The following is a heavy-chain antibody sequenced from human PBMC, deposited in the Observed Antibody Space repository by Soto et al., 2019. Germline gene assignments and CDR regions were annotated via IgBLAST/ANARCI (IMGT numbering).Heavy chain of an antibody. Sequence: QVQLVQSGAEVEKPGASVKVSCKASGYTFTTYDFNWVRQAPAHGLEWMGWMNPDTGNTGYAQKFQGRVTMTRDTSISTAFMALSGLTAEDTAVYYCARALGYSSTSRLDLWGQGTLVTVSS. CDR3: ARALGYSSTSRLDL. CDR2: MNPDTGNT. CDR1: GYTFTTYD. D-gene: IGHD6-19*01. J-gene: IGHJ4*02. V-gene: IGHV1-8*01.